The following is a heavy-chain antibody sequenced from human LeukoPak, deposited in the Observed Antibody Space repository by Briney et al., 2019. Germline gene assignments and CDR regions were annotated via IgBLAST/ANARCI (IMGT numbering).Heavy chain of an antibody. CDR2: IYTSGST. Sequence: SETLSLTCTVSGGSISSGSYYWSWIRQPAGKGLEWIGRIYTSGSTNYNPSLKSRVTISVDTSKNQFSLKLRSLTAADTAVYYCARVYTGSSWDYYYYMDVWGKGTTVTVSS. CDR3: ARVYTGSSWDYYYYMDV. J-gene: IGHJ6*03. D-gene: IGHD6-13*01. V-gene: IGHV4-61*02. CDR1: GGSISSGSYY.